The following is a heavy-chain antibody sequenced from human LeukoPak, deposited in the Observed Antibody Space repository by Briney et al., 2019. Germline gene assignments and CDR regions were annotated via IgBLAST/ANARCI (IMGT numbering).Heavy chain of an antibody. CDR3: ARDEPYYYGSGKFDP. D-gene: IGHD3-10*01. CDR1: GFTVSSNY. Sequence: GGSLRLSCAASGFTVSSNYMSWVRQAPGKGLERVSVIYSGGSTYYADSVKGRFTISRDNSKNTLYLQMNSLRAEDTAVYYCARDEPYYYGSGKFDPWGQGTLVTVSS. CDR2: IYSGGST. J-gene: IGHJ5*02. V-gene: IGHV3-66*01.